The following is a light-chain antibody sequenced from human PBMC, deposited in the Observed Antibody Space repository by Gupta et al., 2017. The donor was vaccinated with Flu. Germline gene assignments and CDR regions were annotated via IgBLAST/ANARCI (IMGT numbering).Light chain of an antibody. Sequence: DIQITQPPSSMSASVGDRVSVTCRASQTIYSEVAWYQHKAGKAPKLLIHPATTLQNGVPSRFSGSGYGTDFTLTITSLQPEDFATYYCQQAYSFPLTFGGGTKVEI. CDR2: PAT. V-gene: IGKV1-12*01. CDR1: QTIYSE. J-gene: IGKJ4*01. CDR3: QQAYSFPLT.